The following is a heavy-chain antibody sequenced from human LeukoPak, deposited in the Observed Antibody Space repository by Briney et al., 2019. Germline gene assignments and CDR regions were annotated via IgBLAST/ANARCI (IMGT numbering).Heavy chain of an antibody. CDR1: GRSISNYY. CDR3: GRYLKPSALSVFDI. CDR2: IYYSGST. Sequence: PSETLSLSCTVSGRSISNYYWSWIRQPPGKGLEWIGYIYYSGSTNYNPSLKSRVTISVDTSKNQFSLKLSSVTAADTAVYYCGRYLKPSALSVFDIWGQGTMVTVSS. J-gene: IGHJ3*02. V-gene: IGHV4-59*01. D-gene: IGHD2-2*01.